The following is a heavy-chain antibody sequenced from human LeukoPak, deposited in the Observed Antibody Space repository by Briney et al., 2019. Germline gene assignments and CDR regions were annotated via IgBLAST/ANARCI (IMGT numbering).Heavy chain of an antibody. CDR3: ARGYWNYVNGYYFDY. Sequence: ASVKVSCKASGYTFTGYYMHWVRQAPGQGLEWMGRINPNSGGTNYAQKFQGRVTMTRDTSISTAYTELSRLRSDDTAVYYCARGYWNYVNGYYFDYWGQGTLVTVSS. CDR1: GYTFTGYY. D-gene: IGHD1-7*01. CDR2: INPNSGGT. V-gene: IGHV1-2*06. J-gene: IGHJ4*02.